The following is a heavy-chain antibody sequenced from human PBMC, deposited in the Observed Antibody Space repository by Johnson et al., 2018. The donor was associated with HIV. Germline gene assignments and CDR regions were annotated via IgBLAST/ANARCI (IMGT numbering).Heavy chain of an antibody. CDR1: GFKFSDFY. CDR2: ISSSGAGI. J-gene: IGHJ3*02. CDR3: AKSSSATYYGDAFDM. V-gene: IGHV3-11*04. Sequence: QVQLVESGGGLVKPGGSLRLSCAVSGFKFSDFYMTWIRQVPGKGLECVAYISSSGAGIYYADSVKGRFTISRDNSKKTLSLQMNSLRPEDTAVYYCAKSSSATYYGDAFDMWGQGTMVTVSS. D-gene: IGHD3-10*01.